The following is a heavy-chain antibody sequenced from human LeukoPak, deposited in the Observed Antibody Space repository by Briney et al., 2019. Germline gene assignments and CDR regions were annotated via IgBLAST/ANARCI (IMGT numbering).Heavy chain of an antibody. Sequence: PGGSLRLSCAASGFTFSTYGMTWVRQAPGKGLEWVAAISGNGGSAYYADSVKGHFTISRDNSKNTLYLQMNSLRAEDTAVYYCAREKIQLWLNNWFDPWGQGTLVTVSS. CDR3: AREKIQLWLNNWFDP. CDR1: GFTFSTYG. D-gene: IGHD5-18*01. V-gene: IGHV3-23*01. CDR2: ISGNGGSA. J-gene: IGHJ5*02.